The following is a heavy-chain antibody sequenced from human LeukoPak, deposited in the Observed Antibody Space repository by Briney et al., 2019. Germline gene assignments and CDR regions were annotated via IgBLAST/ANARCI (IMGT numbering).Heavy chain of an antibody. CDR2: IHRSGTA. J-gene: IGHJ5*02. V-gene: IGHV4-4*02. D-gene: IGHD2-2*01. Sequence: PSETLSLTCAFSGDAFSGGSASRIDWWSWVRQAPGKGLEWIAEIHRSGTAHYSPSLKSRVPISVDTFNEQISLTMTSVSAADTATYYCVAMPPFRFDPWGQGTLVIVSS. CDR3: VAMPPFRFDP. CDR1: GDAFSGGSASRIDW.